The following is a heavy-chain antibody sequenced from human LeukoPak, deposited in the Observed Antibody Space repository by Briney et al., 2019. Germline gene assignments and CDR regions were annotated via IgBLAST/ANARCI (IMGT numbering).Heavy chain of an antibody. CDR2: ISSSGSTI. D-gene: IGHD3-10*02. J-gene: IGHJ6*04. V-gene: IGHV3-48*03. Sequence: GGSLRLSCAASGFTFSSYEMNWVRQAPGKGLEWVSYISSSGSTIYYADSVKGRFTISRDNAKNSLYLHMNSLRDEDTAVYYCAELGITMIGGVWGKGTMVTISS. CDR1: GFTFSSYE. CDR3: AELGITMIGGV.